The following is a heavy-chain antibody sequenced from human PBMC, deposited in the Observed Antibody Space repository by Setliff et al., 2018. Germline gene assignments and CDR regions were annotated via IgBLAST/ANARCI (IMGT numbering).Heavy chain of an antibody. J-gene: IGHJ5*02. CDR1: GYTFTGYY. D-gene: IGHD1-26*01. V-gene: IGHV1-18*04. CDR3: ARRMWELRSAWSNWFDP. CDR2: ISAYIGNT. Sequence: ASVKVSCKASGYTFTGYYMHWVRQAPGQGLEWMGWISAYIGNTNYAQKLQGRVTMTTDTSTSTVYMELSSLRSEDTAVYYCARRMWELRSAWSNWFDPWGQGTLVTAPQ.